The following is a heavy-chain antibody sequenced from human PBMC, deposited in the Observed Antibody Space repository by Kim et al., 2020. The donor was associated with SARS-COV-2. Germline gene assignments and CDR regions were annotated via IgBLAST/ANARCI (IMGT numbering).Heavy chain of an antibody. D-gene: IGHD3-10*01. CDR2: IYYSGST. V-gene: IGHV4-39*07. Sequence: SETLSLTCTVSGGSISSSSYYWGWIRQPPGKGLEWIGSIYYSGSTYYNPSLKSRVTISVDTSKNQFSLKLSSVTAADTAVYYCARDPRTASYYGSGSYYSWVPGGWFDPWGQGTLVTVSS. CDR3: ARDPRTASYYGSGSYYSWVPGGWFDP. J-gene: IGHJ5*02. CDR1: GGSISSSSYY.